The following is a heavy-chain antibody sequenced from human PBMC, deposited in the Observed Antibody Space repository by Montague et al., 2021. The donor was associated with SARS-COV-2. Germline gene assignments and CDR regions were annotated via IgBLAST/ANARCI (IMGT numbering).Heavy chain of an antibody. D-gene: IGHD6-19*01. J-gene: IGHJ6*02. CDR3: ARSRGYLQWPSYYYYGMDV. Sequence: SETLSLTCAVSGGSISSSNWWSLVRQPPGKLLELIEEIYHSGSTNYNPSLKRRVTISVDTSKNQFSLKLSAVTAADTALYYCARSRGYLQWPSYYYYGMDVWGQGTTVTVSS. CDR2: IYHSGST. V-gene: IGHV4-4*02. CDR1: GGSISSSNW.